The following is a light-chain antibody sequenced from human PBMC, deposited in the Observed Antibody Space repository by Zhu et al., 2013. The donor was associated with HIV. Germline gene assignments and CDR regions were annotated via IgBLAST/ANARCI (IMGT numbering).Light chain of an antibody. V-gene: IGLV3-19*01. CDR2: GKN. J-gene: IGLJ1*01. CDR3: NSWDSSVNHPV. CDR1: SLRSYY. Sequence: SSELTQDPAVSVALGQTVRITCQGDSLRSYYASWYQQKPGQAPILVIFGKNNRPSGIPDRFSGSSSGNTASLTISGAQAEDEADYYCNSWDSSVNHPVFGTGTKVTVL.